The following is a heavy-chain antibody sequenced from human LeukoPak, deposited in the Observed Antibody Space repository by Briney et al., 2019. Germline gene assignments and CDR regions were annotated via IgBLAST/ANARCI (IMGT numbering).Heavy chain of an antibody. CDR2: IPNDGSNK. Sequence: PGGSLRLSCAASGFIFSSYAMHWVRQAPGKGLEWVAVIPNDGSNKYYADSVKGRFTISRDNSKNTLYLQMNSLRAEDTAVYYCARDYSSGWYVTDYYYYMDVWGKGTTVTVSS. J-gene: IGHJ6*03. CDR1: GFIFSSYA. CDR3: ARDYSSGWYVTDYYYYMDV. D-gene: IGHD6-19*01. V-gene: IGHV3-30*04.